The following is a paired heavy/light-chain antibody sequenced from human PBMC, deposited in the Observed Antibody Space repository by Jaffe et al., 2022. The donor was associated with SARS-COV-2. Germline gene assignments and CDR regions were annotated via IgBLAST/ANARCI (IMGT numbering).Heavy chain of an antibody. CDR2: IYYSGTT. CDR1: GGSMNSSGYY. D-gene: IGHD6-13*01. Sequence: QLQLLESGPGLVKPSETLSLTCTVSGGSMNSSGYYWGWIRQPPGKGLEWIGNIYYSGTTYYNPSLNSRVTISADTSKNQFYLKLTSVTAADTAVYYCARPGSSWYDAFDMWGQGTMVTVSS. J-gene: IGHJ3*02. CDR3: ARPGSSWYDAFDM. V-gene: IGHV4-39*01.
Light chain of an antibody. CDR3: QQYGSPYT. J-gene: IGKJ2*01. V-gene: IGKV3-20*01. Sequence: EIVLTQSPGTLSLSPGERATLSCRASQSVSSSYLAWYQQKPGQAPRLLMYGASSRATGIPDRFSGSGSGTDFTLTISRLEPEDFAVYYCQQYGSPYTFGQGTKLEIK. CDR1: QSVSSSY. CDR2: GAS.